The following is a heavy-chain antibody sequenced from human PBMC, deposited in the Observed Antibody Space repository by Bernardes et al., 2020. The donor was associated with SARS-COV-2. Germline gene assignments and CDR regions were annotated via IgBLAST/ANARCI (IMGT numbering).Heavy chain of an antibody. CDR2: IYYTGRT. Sequence: SESLPLTCTVSGGSISGYYLSWIRQPPGKGLEWIGYIYYTGRTNYNPSLKSRVTISVDTSNNQFSLTLSPVTAADTAVYYCARASVTTVVTGMDIWGKGTTVTVSS. CDR3: ARASVTTVVTGMDI. V-gene: IGHV4-59*01. D-gene: IGHD4-17*01. CDR1: GGSISGYY. J-gene: IGHJ6*04.